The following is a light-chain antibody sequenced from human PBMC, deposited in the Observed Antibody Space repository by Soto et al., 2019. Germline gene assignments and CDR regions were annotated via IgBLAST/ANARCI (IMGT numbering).Light chain of an antibody. Sequence: AIRMTQSPSSFSASTGDRVTITCRASQGISSYLAWYQQKPGKAPKLLIYAASTLQSGVPSRFSGSGSGTYFTLTIRCLQSEDFATYYCQQYYSYPFTFGPGTKVDIK. CDR2: AAS. V-gene: IGKV1-8*01. CDR1: QGISSY. J-gene: IGKJ3*01. CDR3: QQYYSYPFT.